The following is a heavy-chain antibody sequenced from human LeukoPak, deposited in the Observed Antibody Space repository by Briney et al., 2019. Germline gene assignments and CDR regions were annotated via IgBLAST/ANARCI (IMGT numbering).Heavy chain of an antibody. D-gene: IGHD5-24*01. V-gene: IGHV3-21*01. CDR3: ARMATIKVIFDY. Sequence: GGSLRLSCAASGVTLSSYSMNWVRQAPGKGLEWVSSISSSSSYIYYADSVKGRFTISRDNAKNSLYLQMNSLRAEDTAVYYCARMATIKVIFDYWGQGTLVTVSS. CDR2: ISSSSSYI. J-gene: IGHJ4*02. CDR1: GVTLSSYS.